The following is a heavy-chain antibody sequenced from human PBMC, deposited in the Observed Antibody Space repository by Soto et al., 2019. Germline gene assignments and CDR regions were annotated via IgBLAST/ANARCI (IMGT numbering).Heavy chain of an antibody. Sequence: PSETLSLTCTVSGGSISSYYWSWIRQPPGKGLEWIGYIYYSGSTNYNPSLKSRVTISVDTSKNQFSLKLSSVTAADTAVYYCARGVDTAIVDYWGKGTLVTVSS. J-gene: IGHJ4*02. CDR2: IYYSGST. CDR3: ARGVDTAIVDY. V-gene: IGHV4-59*01. D-gene: IGHD5-18*01. CDR1: GGSISSYY.